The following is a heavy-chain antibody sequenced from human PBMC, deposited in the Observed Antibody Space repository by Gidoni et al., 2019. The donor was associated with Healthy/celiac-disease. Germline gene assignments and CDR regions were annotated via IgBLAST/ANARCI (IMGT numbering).Heavy chain of an antibody. V-gene: IGHV3-23*01. Sequence: EVQLLESGGGLVQPGGSLRLSCAASGFTFSSYAVSWVRQAPGKGLDWVSAISGSGGSTYYADSVKGRFTISRDNSKNTLYLQMNSLRAEDTAVYYCAKGVGQLELLCDYWGQGTLVTVSS. CDR3: AKGVGQLELLCDY. D-gene: IGHD1-7*01. CDR1: GFTFSSYA. J-gene: IGHJ4*02. CDR2: ISGSGGST.